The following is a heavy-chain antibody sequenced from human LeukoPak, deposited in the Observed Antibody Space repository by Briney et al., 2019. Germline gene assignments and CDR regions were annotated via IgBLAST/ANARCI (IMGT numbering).Heavy chain of an antibody. Sequence: PGVTLRLSCAASGFTFSYAWMSWVPQAPGRGLEWGGRIKSKTDGGTTDYAAPVKGRFTISRDDSENTLYLQMNSLKTEDTAVYYCDTDPAEWELPIDYWGQGTLVTVSS. CDR1: GFTFSYAW. CDR2: IKSKTDGGTT. J-gene: IGHJ4*02. CDR3: DTDPAEWELPIDY. V-gene: IGHV3-15*01. D-gene: IGHD1-26*01.